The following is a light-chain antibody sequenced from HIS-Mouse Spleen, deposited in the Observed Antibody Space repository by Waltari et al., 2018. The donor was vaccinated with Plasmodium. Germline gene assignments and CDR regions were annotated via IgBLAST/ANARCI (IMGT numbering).Light chain of an antibody. V-gene: IGLV2-14*03. Sequence: QSALTQPASVSASPGPSSTISCTGTSSVVGGHNYVPWYQQHPGKAPKLMLYDFSNRPSGVSNRFSGSKSGNTASLTISGLQAEDEADYYCSSYTSSSNVVFGGGTKLTVL. CDR3: SSYTSSSNVV. J-gene: IGLJ2*01. CDR2: DFS. CDR1: SSVVGGHNY.